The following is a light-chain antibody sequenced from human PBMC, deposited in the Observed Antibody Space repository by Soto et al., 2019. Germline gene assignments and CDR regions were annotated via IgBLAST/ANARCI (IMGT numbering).Light chain of an antibody. Sequence: ALTQPASVSGSPGQSITISCTGTSSDVGGYNYVSWYQQHPDKAPKLMIYEVSNRPSGVSNRFSGSKSGNMASLTISGLQSEDEGNYYCSSYTRGSTLVFGGGTKVTVL. CDR2: EVS. CDR3: SSYTRGSTLV. CDR1: SSDVGGYNY. V-gene: IGLV2-14*01. J-gene: IGLJ3*02.